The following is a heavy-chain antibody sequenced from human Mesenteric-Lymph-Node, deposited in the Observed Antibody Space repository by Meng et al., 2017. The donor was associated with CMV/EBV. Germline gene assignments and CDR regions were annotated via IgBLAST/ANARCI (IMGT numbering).Heavy chain of an antibody. CDR3: ARDGFRSELDY. V-gene: IGHV3-74*01. Sequence: GESLKISCAASGFTFSSYEMNWVRQAPGKGPVWVARVNTDGSDTVYADSVKGRFTISRDNAKNTLYLQMNSLRGEDTAVYYCARDGFRSELDYWGQGTLVTVSS. CDR1: GFTFSSYE. CDR2: VNTDGSDT. D-gene: IGHD6-25*01. J-gene: IGHJ4*02.